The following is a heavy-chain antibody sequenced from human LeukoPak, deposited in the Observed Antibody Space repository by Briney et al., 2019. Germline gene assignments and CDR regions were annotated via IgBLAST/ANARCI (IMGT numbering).Heavy chain of an antibody. CDR1: GSISSYY. CDR3: AGLRSTVAWASFDY. Sequence: SETLSLTCIVSGSISSYYWTWIRQPPGKGLEWIGHSYFTGNPNYNPSLKSRVTISVDPPKNQFSLKLTSVTAADTAVYYCAGLRSTVAWASFDYWGQGILVTVSP. D-gene: IGHD4-23*01. J-gene: IGHJ4*02. CDR2: SYFTGNP. V-gene: IGHV4-59*08.